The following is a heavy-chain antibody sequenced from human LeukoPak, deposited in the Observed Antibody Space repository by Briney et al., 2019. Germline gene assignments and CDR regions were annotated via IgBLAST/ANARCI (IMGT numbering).Heavy chain of an antibody. Sequence: GRSLRLSRAASGFTLSSFGMHGVRPAPGKGLEWVAVIWYDGGHKYYADSVKGRFSISRDNSKNTLYLQMNSLRAEDTAVYYCARDRDYDSANFDYWGQGTLVTVSS. D-gene: IGHD3-22*01. V-gene: IGHV3-33*01. J-gene: IGHJ4*02. CDR1: GFTLSSFG. CDR2: IWYDGGHK. CDR3: ARDRDYDSANFDY.